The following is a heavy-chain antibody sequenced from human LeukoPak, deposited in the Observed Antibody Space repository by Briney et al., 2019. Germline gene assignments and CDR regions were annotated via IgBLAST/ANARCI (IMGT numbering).Heavy chain of an antibody. D-gene: IGHD3-22*01. J-gene: IGHJ4*02. Sequence: ASVKVSCKASGYTFTSYGISWVRQAPGQGLEWMGWISAYNGNTNYAQKLQGRVTMTTDTSTSTAYMELRSLRSDDTAVYYCARDGDGDYDSSGYQIYRGQGTLVTVSS. V-gene: IGHV1-18*01. CDR2: ISAYNGNT. CDR1: GYTFTSYG. CDR3: ARDGDGDYDSSGYQIY.